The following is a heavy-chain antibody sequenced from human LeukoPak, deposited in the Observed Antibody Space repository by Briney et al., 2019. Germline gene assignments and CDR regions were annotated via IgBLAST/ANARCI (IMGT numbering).Heavy chain of an antibody. J-gene: IGHJ3*02. V-gene: IGHV1-69*05. D-gene: IGHD2-21*02. CDR1: GGTFSSYA. Sequence: ASVKVSCKASGGTFSSYAISWVRQAPGQGLECIGGIIPIFGTANYAQKFQGRVTITTDESTSTAYMELSGLRSEDTAVYYCARMREVVVVTSPDAFDIWGQGTMVTVSS. CDR3: ARMREVVVVTSPDAFDI. CDR2: IIPIFGTA.